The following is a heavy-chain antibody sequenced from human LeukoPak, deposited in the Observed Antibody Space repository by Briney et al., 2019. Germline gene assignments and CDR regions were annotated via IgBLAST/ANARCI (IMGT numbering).Heavy chain of an antibody. V-gene: IGHV4-38-2*01. J-gene: IGHJ4*02. CDR3: ASVDTGDFARFDY. CDR1: GYSISRVYY. Sequence: SETLSLTRAVSGYSISRVYYWGWIRQPPGKGLEGIGSIYHSGRTYYNPSLKSRVTISVDTSKNQFFLKLSSVAAADTAVYCCASVDTGDFARFDYWGQGTLVTVSS. D-gene: IGHD5-18*01. CDR2: IYHSGRT.